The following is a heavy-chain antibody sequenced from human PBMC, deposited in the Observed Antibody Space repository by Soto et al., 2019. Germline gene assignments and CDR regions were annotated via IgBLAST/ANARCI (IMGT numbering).Heavy chain of an antibody. D-gene: IGHD1-1*01. J-gene: IGHJ4*02. V-gene: IGHV3-7*01. CDR2: IKQDGSEK. Sequence: EVHLVESGGGLVQPGWSLRLSCEASEFTFSTYWMTWVRQAPGRGLEWVANIKQDGSEKYYVDSVKGRFTISRDNAKNSLYLQMNRLSAEDTAVYYCARHPGTTFDYGGRGTLVTVSS. CDR3: ARHPGTTFDY. CDR1: EFTFSTYW.